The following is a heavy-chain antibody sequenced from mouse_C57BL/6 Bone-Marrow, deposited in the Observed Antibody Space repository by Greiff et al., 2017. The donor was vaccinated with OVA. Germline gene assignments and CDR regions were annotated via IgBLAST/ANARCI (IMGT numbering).Heavy chain of an antibody. Sequence: VQLQQSGPELVKPGASVKISCKASGYTFTDYYMNWVKQSHGKSLEWIGDINPNNGGTSYNQKFKGKATLTVDKSSSTAYMELRSLTSEDSAVYYCAREGVDYWGQGTTLTVSS. V-gene: IGHV1-26*01. CDR1: GYTFTDYY. CDR2: INPNNGGT. J-gene: IGHJ2*01. CDR3: AREGVDY.